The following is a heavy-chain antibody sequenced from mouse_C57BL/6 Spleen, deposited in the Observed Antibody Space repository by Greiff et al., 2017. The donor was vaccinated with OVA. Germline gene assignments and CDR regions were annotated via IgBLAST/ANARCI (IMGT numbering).Heavy chain of an antibody. CDR2: ISSGGSYT. CDR3: ARTGAVFDY. Sequence: EVKLQESGGDLVKPGGSLKLSCAASGFTFSSYGMSWVRQTPDKRLEWVATISSGGSYTYYPDSVKGRFTISRDNAKNTLYLQMSSLKSEDTAMYYCARTGAVFDYWGQGTTLTVSS. CDR1: GFTFSSYG. J-gene: IGHJ2*01. V-gene: IGHV5-6*01. D-gene: IGHD4-1*01.